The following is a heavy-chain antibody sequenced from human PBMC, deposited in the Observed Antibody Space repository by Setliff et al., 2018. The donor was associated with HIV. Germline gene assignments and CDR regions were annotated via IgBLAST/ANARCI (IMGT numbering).Heavy chain of an antibody. J-gene: IGHJ3*02. CDR2: ISPSNGAT. V-gene: IGHV1-2*04. CDR3: AREYDVLSGSYISAFDI. D-gene: IGHD3-3*01. CDR1: GYTFTDYF. Sequence: GASVKVSCKASGYTFTDYFIHWVRQAPGQGLEWVGRISPSNGATDFGQKFQGWITVTRDTSSRTAYLEVNRLTSDDTAVYYCAREYDVLSGSYISAFDIWGQGSMVTVSS.